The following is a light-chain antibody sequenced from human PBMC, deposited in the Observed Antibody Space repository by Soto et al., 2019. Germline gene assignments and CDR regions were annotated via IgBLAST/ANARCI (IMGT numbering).Light chain of an antibody. V-gene: IGKV3-20*01. CDR3: QQYDSSPWT. CDR1: QSVISRY. J-gene: IGKJ1*01. CDR2: GAS. Sequence: EIVLTQSPGTLSLSPGERATLSCRASQSVISRYLAWYQQKPGQAPRLLIYGASTRATGIPDRFSGSESGTDFTLTISRLEPEDFAVYYCQQYDSSPWTFGQGTKVEIK.